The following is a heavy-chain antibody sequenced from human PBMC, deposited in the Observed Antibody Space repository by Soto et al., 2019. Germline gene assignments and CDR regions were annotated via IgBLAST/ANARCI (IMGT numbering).Heavy chain of an antibody. J-gene: IGHJ4*02. CDR3: ARQDSLSGSYSQFDY. CDR1: GGSISSSSYY. V-gene: IGHV4-39*01. D-gene: IGHD1-26*01. Sequence: PSETLSLTCTVSGGSISSSSYYWGWIRQPPGKGLEWIGSIYYSGSTYYNPSLKSRVTISVDTSKNQFSLKLSSVTAADTAVYYCARQDSLSGSYSQFDYWGQGTLVTVSS. CDR2: IYYSGST.